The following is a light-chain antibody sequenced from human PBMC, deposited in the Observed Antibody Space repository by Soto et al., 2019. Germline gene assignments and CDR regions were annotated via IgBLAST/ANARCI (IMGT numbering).Light chain of an antibody. J-gene: IGLJ1*01. CDR3: CSYAGNYPFV. CDR2: DVS. CDR1: SGDVGAYKY. Sequence: QSVLTQPRSVSGSPGQSVTVSCTGTSGDVGAYKYVSWYQQHPGKAPKLMIYDVSKRPSGVPDRFSGSKSGNSASLTISGLQAEDEADYYCCSYAGNYPFVFGTGTKVT. V-gene: IGLV2-11*01.